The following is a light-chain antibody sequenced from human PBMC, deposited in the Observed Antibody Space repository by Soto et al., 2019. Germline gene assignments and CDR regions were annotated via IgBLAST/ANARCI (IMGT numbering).Light chain of an antibody. CDR3: TKSHSAPFT. J-gene: IGKJ3*01. CDR2: AAS. Sequence: DIQMTQSPSSLSASVGDRVTITCRASQAINNYLAWYQQKPGKAPKVLIYAASTLQSGVPSRFSGSGSGAVFTLTISSLQPEDVATYYCTKSHSAPFTFGPGTKVHIQ. CDR1: QAINNY. V-gene: IGKV1-27*01.